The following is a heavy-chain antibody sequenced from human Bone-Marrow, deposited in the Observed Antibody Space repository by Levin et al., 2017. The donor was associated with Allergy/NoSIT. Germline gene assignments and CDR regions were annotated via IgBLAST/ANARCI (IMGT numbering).Heavy chain of an antibody. CDR2: IKSTSDGGTT. CDR1: GFTFTDAW. D-gene: IGHD3-10*01. Sequence: RAGGSLRLSCAASGFTFTDAWMNWVRQAPGKGLEWIGRIKSTSDGGTTDYAAPVKGRFTISRDDSESTVYLLMNSLKIEDTAIYYCTTLGSSRKFDYWGQGALVTVSS. V-gene: IGHV3-15*01. CDR3: TTLGSSRKFDY. J-gene: IGHJ4*02.